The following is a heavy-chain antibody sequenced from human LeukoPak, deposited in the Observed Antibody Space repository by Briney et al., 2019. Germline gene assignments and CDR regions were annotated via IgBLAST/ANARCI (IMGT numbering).Heavy chain of an antibody. CDR3: AREGYYDSSGYYFGY. CDR2: ISSSSSTI. V-gene: IGHV3-48*04. D-gene: IGHD3-22*01. CDR1: GFTFSSYS. Sequence: GGSLRLSCAASGFTFSSYSMNWVRQAPGKGLEWVSYISSSSSTICYADSVKGRFTISRDNAKNSLYLQMNSLRAEDTAVYYCAREGYYDSSGYYFGYWGQGTLVTVSS. J-gene: IGHJ4*02.